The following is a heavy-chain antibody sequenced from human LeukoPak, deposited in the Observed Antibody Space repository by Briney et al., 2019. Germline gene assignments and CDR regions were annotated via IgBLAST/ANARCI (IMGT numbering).Heavy chain of an antibody. V-gene: IGHV1-18*01. D-gene: IGHD1-26*01. Sequence: ASVTVSFKASGYTFTDYGVSWVRQAPGQGREWMGWISAYDGKTKFDPKVQDRVTLTIDTSATTAFMDLRSLRFDDTAVYYCVRSSGRYSNLWGQGTLVIVSS. CDR3: VRSSGRYSNL. CDR2: ISAYDGKT. CDR1: GYTFTDYG. J-gene: IGHJ5*02.